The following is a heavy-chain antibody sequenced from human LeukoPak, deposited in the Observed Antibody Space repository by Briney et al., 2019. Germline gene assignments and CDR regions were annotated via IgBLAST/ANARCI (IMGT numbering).Heavy chain of an antibody. J-gene: IGHJ4*02. CDR2: THYSGST. D-gene: IGHD2-8*01. CDR3: ARDRGKYCTNGVCYKDGSSGLFDY. CDR1: NGSIISGSYY. V-gene: IGHV4-61*01. Sequence: SQTLSLTCTVSNGSIISGSYYWSWIRQPPGKGLEWIGYTHYSGSTNHNPSLKSRVTISIDTSKNQFSLKLSSVTAADTAVYYCARDRGKYCTNGVCYKDGSSGLFDYWGQGTLVTVSS.